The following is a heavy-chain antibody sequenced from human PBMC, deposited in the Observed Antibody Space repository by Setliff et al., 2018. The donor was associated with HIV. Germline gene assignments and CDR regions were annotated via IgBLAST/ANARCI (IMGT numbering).Heavy chain of an antibody. CDR1: GYTFTAYY. Sequence: ASVKVSCKASGYTFTAYYIHWVRQAPGNELQLMGRIEPSSGGTNDIQKFQGRVTITRDTSIYTVYMELTGLTSDDTAVYYCARQDHSSVNTGSLYAFDVWGQGTMVTVSS. J-gene: IGHJ3*01. CDR3: ARQDHSSVNTGSLYAFDV. V-gene: IGHV1-2*06. CDR2: IEPSSGGT. D-gene: IGHD2-8*02.